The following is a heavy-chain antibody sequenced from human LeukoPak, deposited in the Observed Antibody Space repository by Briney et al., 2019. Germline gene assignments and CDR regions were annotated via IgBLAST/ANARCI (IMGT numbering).Heavy chain of an antibody. Sequence: SETLSLTCTVSGGSISTYYWNWIRQPPGKGLEWIGYIYHSGSTNYNPSLQSRVTISVDTSKNQFSLNLNSVTAADTAVYYCARGGAARLHFQNWGQGTLVTVS. CDR1: GGSISTYY. V-gene: IGHV4-59*01. CDR3: ARGGAARLHFQN. D-gene: IGHD6-6*01. CDR2: IYHSGST. J-gene: IGHJ1*01.